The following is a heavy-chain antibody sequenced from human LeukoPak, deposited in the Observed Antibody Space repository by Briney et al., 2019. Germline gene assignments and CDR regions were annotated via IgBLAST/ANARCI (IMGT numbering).Heavy chain of an antibody. Sequence: ASVKVSCKASGGTFSRYAIGWVRQAPGQGLEWMGRIIPILGIANYAQKFQGRVTITADKSTSTAYMELSSLRSEDTAVYYCARDTYDSSGYPAYYFEYWGQGTLVTVSS. CDR1: GGTFSRYA. CDR2: IIPILGIA. V-gene: IGHV1-69*04. J-gene: IGHJ4*02. CDR3: ARDTYDSSGYPAYYFEY. D-gene: IGHD3-22*01.